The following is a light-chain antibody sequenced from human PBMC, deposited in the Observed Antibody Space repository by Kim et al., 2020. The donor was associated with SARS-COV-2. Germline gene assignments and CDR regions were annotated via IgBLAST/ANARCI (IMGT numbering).Light chain of an antibody. J-gene: IGKJ1*01. CDR2: GAS. V-gene: IGKV3-20*01. CDR1: QSVSSSD. CDR3: QQYGSSPRT. Sequence: SPRERATLSCGASQSVSSSDLAWYQQKPGQAPRLLIYGASSRATGIPDRFSGSGSGTDFTLTISRLEPEDFAVYYCQQYGSSPRTFGQGTKVDIK.